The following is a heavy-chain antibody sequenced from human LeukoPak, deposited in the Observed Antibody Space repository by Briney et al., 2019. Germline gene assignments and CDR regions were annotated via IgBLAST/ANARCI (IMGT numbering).Heavy chain of an antibody. CDR1: GFTFSSYA. CDR2: ISGSGGST. CDR3: AKGVWRDYYYYYMDV. D-gene: IGHD3-3*01. V-gene: IGHV3-23*01. J-gene: IGHJ6*03. Sequence: PGGSLRLSCAASGFTFSSYAMSWVRQAPGKGLEWVSAISGSGGSTYYADSVKGRFTISRDNPKNTLYLQMNSLRAEDTAVYYCAKGVWRDYYYYYMDVWGKGTTVTVSS.